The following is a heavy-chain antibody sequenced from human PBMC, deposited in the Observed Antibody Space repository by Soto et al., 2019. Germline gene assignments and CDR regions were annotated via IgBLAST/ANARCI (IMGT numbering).Heavy chain of an antibody. Sequence: PGGSLRLSCVASGFTFSSYWMQWLRQAPGRELVWVSEIDTDGNSRNYADSVKGRFTISRDNAKNTLYLQMNSLTAEDTAVYFCASLSAPADFWGRGTLVTVSS. J-gene: IGHJ4*02. CDR3: ASLSAPADF. D-gene: IGHD2-2*01. CDR1: GFTFSSYW. CDR2: IDTDGNSR. V-gene: IGHV3-74*01.